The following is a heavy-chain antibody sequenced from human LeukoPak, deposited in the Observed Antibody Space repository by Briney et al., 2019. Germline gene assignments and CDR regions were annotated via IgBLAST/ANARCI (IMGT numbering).Heavy chain of an antibody. CDR1: GGSFSGYY. V-gene: IGHV4-34*01. CDR2: INHSGST. J-gene: IGHJ4*02. Sequence: SETLSLTCAVYGGSFSGYYWSWIRQPPGEWLEWIGEINHSGSTNYNPSLKSRVTISVDTSKNQFSLKLSSVTAADTAVYYCAARYYDFWSGYYTGDYWGQGTLVTVSS. D-gene: IGHD3-3*01. CDR3: AARYYDFWSGYYTGDY.